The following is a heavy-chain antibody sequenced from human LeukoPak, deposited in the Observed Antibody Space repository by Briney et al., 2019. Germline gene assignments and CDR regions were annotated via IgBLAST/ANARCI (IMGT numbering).Heavy chain of an antibody. CDR3: ARYDYPDNWFDP. V-gene: IGHV4-39*01. CDR2: IYYSGST. CDR1: GGSISSSSYY. Sequence: PSETLSLTCTVSGGSISSSSYYWGWIRQPPGKGLEWIGSIYYSGSTYYNPSLKSRVTISVDTSKNQFSLKPSSVTAADTAVYYCARYDYPDNWFDPWGQGTLVTVSS. J-gene: IGHJ5*02. D-gene: IGHD5-12*01.